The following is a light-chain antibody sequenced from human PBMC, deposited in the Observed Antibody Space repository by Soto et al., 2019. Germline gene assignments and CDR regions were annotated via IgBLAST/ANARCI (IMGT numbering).Light chain of an antibody. J-gene: IGKJ5*01. CDR2: GAS. V-gene: IGKV3D-20*02. CDR3: QQHFNGPIT. Sequence: EIVLTQSPGTLSLSPGERATLSCRASQSVSNNYLAWYQQKPGQAPRLLIYGASNRATGIPDRFSGSGSGTEFTLTISSLEPEDFAVYYCQQHFNGPITFGQGTRLEIK. CDR1: QSVSNNY.